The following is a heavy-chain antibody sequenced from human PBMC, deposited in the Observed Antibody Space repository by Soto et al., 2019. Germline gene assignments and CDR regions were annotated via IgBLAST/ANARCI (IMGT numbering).Heavy chain of an antibody. CDR2: ISDSGGST. V-gene: IGHV3-23*01. CDR3: AKQHYYDGRGGEAV. J-gene: IGHJ4*02. Sequence: EVQLLESGGGLVQPGGSLRLSCAASGFTFSNYAMSWVRQAPGKGLEWVSGISDSGGSTYYADSVKGRFTISRDNSKNTLYLQVNSLRAEDTAVYFCAKQHYYDGRGGEAVWGQGTRVTVSS. CDR1: GFTFSNYA. D-gene: IGHD3-22*01.